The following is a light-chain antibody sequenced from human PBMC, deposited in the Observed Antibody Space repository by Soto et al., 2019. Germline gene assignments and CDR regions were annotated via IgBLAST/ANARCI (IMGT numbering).Light chain of an antibody. J-gene: IGKJ4*01. CDR2: KAS. V-gene: IGKV1-5*03. Sequence: DIQMTQSPSNVSASVGDRVTITCRASQTINTWLAWYQQKPGKTPNLLIYKASRLESGVPSRFSGSGSGKEFSLTISSMQPDDFAIYYCQQYDSYPLTVGGGTKVEIK. CDR3: QQYDSYPLT. CDR1: QTINTW.